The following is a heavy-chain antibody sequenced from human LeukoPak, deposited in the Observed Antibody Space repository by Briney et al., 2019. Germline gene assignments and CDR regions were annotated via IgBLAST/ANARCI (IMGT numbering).Heavy chain of an antibody. Sequence: GGSLRLSCTASGFTFGDYAMSWVRQAPGKGLEWVGFIRSKAYGGTTEYAASVKGRFTISRDDSKSIAYLQMNRLKTEDTAVYYSTRVGYSSSWGAFDIWGQGTIVTVSS. D-gene: IGHD6-13*01. CDR3: TRVGYSSSWGAFDI. J-gene: IGHJ3*02. CDR2: IRSKAYGGTT. CDR1: GFTFGDYA. V-gene: IGHV3-49*04.